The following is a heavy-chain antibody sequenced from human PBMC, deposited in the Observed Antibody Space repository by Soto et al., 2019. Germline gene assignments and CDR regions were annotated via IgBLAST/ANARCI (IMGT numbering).Heavy chain of an antibody. CDR1: GFTFSSYE. CDR2: ISSSGSM. J-gene: IGHJ3*01. D-gene: IGHD5-12*01. CDR3: TKEKSVMYSGYDAFDV. V-gene: IGHV3-48*03. Sequence: GGSLRLSCAASGFTFSSYEMDWVRQAPGEGLEWVAHISSSGSMSYADSVRGRFTISRDNADNSLYLQMNSLRAEDTAVYYCTKEKSVMYSGYDAFDVWGRGTMVTVSS.